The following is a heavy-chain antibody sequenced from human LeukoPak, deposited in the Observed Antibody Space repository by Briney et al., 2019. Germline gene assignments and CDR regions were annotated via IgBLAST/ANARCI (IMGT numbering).Heavy chain of an antibody. CDR3: ARDPYYDDAFDI. D-gene: IGHD3-22*01. CDR2: IYSSGTT. CDR1: GGSISSGSYY. Sequence: SETLSLTCTVSGGSISSGSYYWSWIRQPPGKGLEWIGYIYSSGTTSYNPSLKSRVTISVDTSKNQFSLKLSSVTAADTAVYYCARDPYYDDAFDIWGQGTMVTVSS. J-gene: IGHJ3*02. V-gene: IGHV4-61*01.